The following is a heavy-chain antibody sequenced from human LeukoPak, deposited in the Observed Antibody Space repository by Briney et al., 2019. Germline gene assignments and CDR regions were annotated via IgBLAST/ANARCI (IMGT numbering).Heavy chain of an antibody. J-gene: IGHJ4*02. D-gene: IGHD3-22*01. V-gene: IGHV4-39*01. CDR2: IYYSGST. CDR3: ATYYYDSSGHFDY. CDR1: GGSISTSSYY. Sequence: SETLSLTCTVSGGSISTSSYYWGWIRQPPGKGLEWIGSIYYSGSTYYNPSLKSRVTISVDTSKNQFFLELSSVTAADTAVYYCATYYYDSSGHFDYWGQGTLVAVSS.